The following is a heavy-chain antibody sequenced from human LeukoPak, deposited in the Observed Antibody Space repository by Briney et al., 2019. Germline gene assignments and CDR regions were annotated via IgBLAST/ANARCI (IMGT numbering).Heavy chain of an antibody. J-gene: IGHJ3*02. Sequence: GASVKVSCKASGYTFTGYCMHWVRQAPGQGLEWMGWINPNSGGTNYAQKFQGRVTMTRDTSISTAYMELSRLRSDDTAVYYCARDQTPYYYDSSGYYYWGAFDIWGQGTMVTVSS. CDR3: ARDQTPYYYDSSGYYYWGAFDI. D-gene: IGHD3-22*01. V-gene: IGHV1-2*02. CDR2: INPNSGGT. CDR1: GYTFTGYC.